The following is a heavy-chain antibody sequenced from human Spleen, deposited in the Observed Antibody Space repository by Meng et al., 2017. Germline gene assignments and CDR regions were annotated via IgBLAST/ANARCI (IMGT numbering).Heavy chain of an antibody. CDR3: ARGRDCSTGSCSWFDP. V-gene: IGHV3-74*02. Sequence: VQLVESGGGLVQPGRSLRLSCAASGFMFSSYWMHWVRQAPGKGLVWVARINRDESVITYADSVKGRFTISRDNARNTLYLQMNSLRPEDTAMYYCARGRDCSTGSCSWFDPWGQGTLVTVSS. D-gene: IGHD2-15*01. J-gene: IGHJ5*02. CDR2: INRDESVI. CDR1: GFMFSSYW.